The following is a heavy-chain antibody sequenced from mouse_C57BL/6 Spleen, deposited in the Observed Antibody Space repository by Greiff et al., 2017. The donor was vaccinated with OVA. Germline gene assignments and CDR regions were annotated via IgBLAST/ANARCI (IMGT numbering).Heavy chain of an antibody. CDR1: GFNIKNTY. D-gene: IGHD1-1*01. V-gene: IGHV14-3*01. J-gene: IGHJ3*01. Sequence: VQLQQSVAELVRPGASVKLSCTASGFNIKNTYMHWVKQRPEQGLEWIGRIDPANGNTKYAPKIQGKATITADTSSNTAYLQLSSLTSEDTAIYYCASPIYYGSSYGGFAYWGQGTLVTVSA. CDR2: IDPANGNT. CDR3: ASPIYYGSSYGGFAY.